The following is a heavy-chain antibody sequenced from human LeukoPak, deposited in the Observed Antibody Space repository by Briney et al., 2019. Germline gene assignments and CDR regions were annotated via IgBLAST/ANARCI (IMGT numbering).Heavy chain of an antibody. CDR1: GGSISTYY. CDR3: ARGPFGEGHNWIDP. CDR2: IHYSGDT. V-gene: IGHV4-59*01. J-gene: IGHJ5*02. Sequence: SETLSLTCTVSGGSISTYYWSWIRQPPGKGLEWIGYIHYSGDTRYNPSLKSRVTISIDTSKNQFSLKLTSVTAADTAVYYCARGPFGEGHNWIDPWGQGTLVTVSS. D-gene: IGHD3-10*01.